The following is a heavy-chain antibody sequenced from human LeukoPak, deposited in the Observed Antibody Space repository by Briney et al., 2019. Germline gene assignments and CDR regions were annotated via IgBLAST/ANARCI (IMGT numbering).Heavy chain of an antibody. V-gene: IGHV3-7*01. CDR2: IKEDGSED. CDR1: GFTFSRAW. J-gene: IGHJ4*02. Sequence: GGSLRLSCAASGFTFSRAWMSWVRQAPGKGLEWVANIKEDGSEDYYADSVKGRFAISKDNAKNSLYLQMNNLRAEDTAMYYCARDADGFEDWGQGTLVIVSS. D-gene: IGHD5-24*01. CDR3: ARDADGFED.